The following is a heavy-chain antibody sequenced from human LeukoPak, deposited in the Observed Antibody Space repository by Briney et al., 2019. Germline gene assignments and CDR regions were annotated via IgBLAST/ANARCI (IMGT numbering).Heavy chain of an antibody. CDR2: TYYRSKWIS. D-gene: IGHD1/OR15-1a*01. CDR1: GDSVSSNSAA. J-gene: IGHJ4*02. Sequence: SQTLSLTCAISGDSVSSNSAAWNWIRQSPSRGLEWLERTYYRSKWISDYAVSVKSRMTINADTSKNQFSLQVNSVTPEDTAVYYCARKGTVTTPFDYWGQGILVTVSS. V-gene: IGHV6-1*01. CDR3: ARKGTVTTPFDY.